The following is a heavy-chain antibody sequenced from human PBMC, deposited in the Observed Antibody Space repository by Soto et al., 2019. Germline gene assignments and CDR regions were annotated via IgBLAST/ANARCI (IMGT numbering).Heavy chain of an antibody. Sequence: QVQLVESGGGVVQPGTSLRLSCVGSGFTFRSYVIHWVRQAPGKGLEWVALTSYDGSNNFYSDSVKGRFTISRDNSRNTVALQMDSLRLEDTALYYCARWGTTGGLDVWGQGTLVSVSS. V-gene: IGHV3-33*05. J-gene: IGHJ4*02. CDR3: ARWGTTGGLDV. CDR2: TSYDGSNN. D-gene: IGHD3-16*01. CDR1: GFTFRSYV.